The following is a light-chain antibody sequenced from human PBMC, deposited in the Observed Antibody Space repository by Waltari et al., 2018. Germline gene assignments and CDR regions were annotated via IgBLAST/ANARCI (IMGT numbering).Light chain of an antibody. Sequence: EVVLTQSPGTLSLSPGERATLSCRASQRLIKRYVAWYQQKPGQAPTLLIDGASNRAAGIPDRFSGSGSETDFTLTISRLEAEDFGVYYCQQYGSSVMYTFGQGTKLEIK. CDR1: QRLIKRY. CDR3: QQYGSSVMYT. J-gene: IGKJ2*01. CDR2: GAS. V-gene: IGKV3-20*01.